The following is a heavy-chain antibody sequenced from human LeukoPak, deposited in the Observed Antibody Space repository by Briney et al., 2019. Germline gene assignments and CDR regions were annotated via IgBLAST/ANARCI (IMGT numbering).Heavy chain of an antibody. D-gene: IGHD2-2*01. CDR2: ISAYNGNT. J-gene: IGHJ4*02. Sequence: EASVKVSCKASGYTFTSYGISWVRQAPGQGLEWMGWISAYNGNTNYAQKLQGRVTMTTDTSTSTAYMELRSLRSDDTAVYYCARGALRYCSSTSCPLNAADYWGQGTLVTVSS. V-gene: IGHV1-18*01. CDR3: ARGALRYCSSTSCPLNAADY. CDR1: GYTFTSYG.